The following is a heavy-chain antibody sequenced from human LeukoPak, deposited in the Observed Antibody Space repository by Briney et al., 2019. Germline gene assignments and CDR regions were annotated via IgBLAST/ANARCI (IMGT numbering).Heavy chain of an antibody. V-gene: IGHV1-3*01. CDR3: ARELPVGAFDI. J-gene: IGHJ3*02. Sequence: ASVKVSCKASGYTFTSYAMHWVRQAPGQRLERMGWINAGNGNTKYSQKFQGRVTITRDTSASTAYMELSSLRSEDTAVYYCARELPVGAFDIWGQGTMVTVSS. CDR1: GYTFTSYA. CDR2: INAGNGNT. D-gene: IGHD3-10*01.